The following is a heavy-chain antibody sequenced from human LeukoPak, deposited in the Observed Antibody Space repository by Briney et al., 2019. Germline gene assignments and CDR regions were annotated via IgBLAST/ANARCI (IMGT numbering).Heavy chain of an antibody. D-gene: IGHD2-8*02. CDR1: GDSISRNSAA. CDR2: TYYRSEWYN. V-gene: IGHV6-1*01. Sequence: SQTLSLTCAISGDSISRNSAAWNWIRQSPSRGLEWLGRTYYRSEWYNDYAISVKGRITISPDTLKNQFSLQLKSVTPDDTALYYCAREQSWTTGFNVWGQGTIVTVSS. J-gene: IGHJ3*01. CDR3: AREQSWTTGFNV.